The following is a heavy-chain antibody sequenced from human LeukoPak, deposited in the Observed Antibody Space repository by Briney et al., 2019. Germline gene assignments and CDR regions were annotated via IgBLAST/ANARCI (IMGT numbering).Heavy chain of an antibody. CDR1: GFTFSSDN. Sequence: GGSLRLSCAASGFTFSSDNMNWVRQAPGKGLEWVSYISSGSSTIHYADSVKGRFTISRHNVKNSLYLQMNSLRDEDTAVYYCARDLMVATGRPQPIDYWGQGTLVTVSS. CDR3: ARDLMVATGRPQPIDY. J-gene: IGHJ4*02. D-gene: IGHD2-8*01. CDR2: ISSGSSTI. V-gene: IGHV3-48*02.